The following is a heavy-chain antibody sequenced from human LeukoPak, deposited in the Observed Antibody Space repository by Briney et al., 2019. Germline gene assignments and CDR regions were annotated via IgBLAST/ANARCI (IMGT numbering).Heavy chain of an antibody. CDR1: GGSISSSSYY. J-gene: IGHJ4*02. V-gene: IGHV4-39*07. D-gene: IGHD3-16*01. CDR2: IYYSGST. CDR3: ARFDGRYDVLDY. Sequence: SETLSLTCTVSGGSISSSSYYWGWIRQPPGKGLEWIGSIYYSGSTYYNPPLKSRVTISLDTSKNQFSLKLSSVTAADTAVYYCARFDGRYDVLDYWGQGTLVTVSS.